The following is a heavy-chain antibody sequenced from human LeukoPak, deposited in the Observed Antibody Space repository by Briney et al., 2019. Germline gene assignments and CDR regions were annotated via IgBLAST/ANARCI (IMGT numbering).Heavy chain of an antibody. CDR2: INAGNGNT. J-gene: IGHJ4*02. CDR3: ARERALTYCDFWSGYFGGFDY. V-gene: IGHV1-3*01. D-gene: IGHD3-3*01. Sequence: ASVKVSCKASGCTFTSYAMHWVRQAPGQRLEWMGWINAGNGNTKYSQKFQGRVTITRDTSASTAYMELSSLRSEDTAVYYCARERALTYCDFWSGYFGGFDYWGQGTLVTVSS. CDR1: GCTFTSYA.